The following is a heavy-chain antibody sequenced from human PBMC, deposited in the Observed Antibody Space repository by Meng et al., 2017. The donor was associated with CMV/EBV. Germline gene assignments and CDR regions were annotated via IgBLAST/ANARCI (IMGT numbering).Heavy chain of an antibody. Sequence: SETLSLTCAVYGGSFSGYYWSWIRQPPGKGLEWIGEINHSGSTNYNPSLKSRVTISVDTSKNQFSLKLSSVTAADTAVYYCARRGRTTMVRGVRYYYGMDVWGQGTTVTVSS. CDR2: INHSGST. CDR3: ARRGRTTMVRGVRYYYGMDV. CDR1: GGSFSGYY. D-gene: IGHD3-10*01. J-gene: IGHJ6*02. V-gene: IGHV4-34*01.